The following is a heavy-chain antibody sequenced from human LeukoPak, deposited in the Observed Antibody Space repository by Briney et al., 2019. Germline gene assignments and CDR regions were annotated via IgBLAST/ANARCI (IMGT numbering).Heavy chain of an antibody. CDR3: ARDTPTGTTEYYYYGMDV. CDR2: ISTTSTYI. CDR1: GFIFSSYS. Sequence: PGGSLRLSCAASGFIFSSYSINWVRQAPGKGLGWVASISTTSTYINYVDSVKGRFTISRDNAKNSLYLQMNSLRAEDTAVYYCARDTPTGTTEYYYYGMDVWGQGTTVTVSS. V-gene: IGHV3-21*01. D-gene: IGHD1-7*01. J-gene: IGHJ6*02.